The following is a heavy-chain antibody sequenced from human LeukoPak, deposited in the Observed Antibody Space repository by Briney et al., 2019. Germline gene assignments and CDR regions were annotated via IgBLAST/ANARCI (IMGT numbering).Heavy chain of an antibody. V-gene: IGHV4-4*07. CDR3: AREDSSSWYYFDF. Sequence: SETLSLTCTVSGGSISRYYWSWIRQPAGKGLEWIGRIYTSGSTSGSTNYNPSVKSRVTMSVVTSKNLFSLRLSSVTAADTAVYYCAREDSSSWYYFDFWGQGILVTVSS. D-gene: IGHD6-13*01. J-gene: IGHJ4*02. CDR2: IYTSGSTSGST. CDR1: GGSISRYY.